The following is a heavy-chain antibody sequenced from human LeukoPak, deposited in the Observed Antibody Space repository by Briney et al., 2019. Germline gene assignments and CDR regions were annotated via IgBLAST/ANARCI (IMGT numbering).Heavy chain of an antibody. V-gene: IGHV4-59*01. CDR1: GGSISNYY. CDR2: IYYSGST. J-gene: IGHJ5*02. D-gene: IGHD1-26*01. CDR3: ARIRYWAVGFDP. Sequence: KPSETLSLTCTVSGGSISNYYWSWIRQPPGKGLEWIGYIYYSGSTNYNPSLKSRVTISIDTSKNHFSLKLSSVTAADTAVYYCARIRYWAVGFDPWGQGTLVTVSS.